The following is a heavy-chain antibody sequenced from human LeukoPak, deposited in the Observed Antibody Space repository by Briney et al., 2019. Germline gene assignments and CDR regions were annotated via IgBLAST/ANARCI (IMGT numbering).Heavy chain of an antibody. CDR2: ISSSSSYI. D-gene: IGHD6-13*01. Sequence: GGSLRLSCAASGFTFSSYSVNWVRQAPGKGLEWVSSISSSSSYIFYADSVKGRFTISRDNTKNSLYLQMNSLRAEDTAVYYCARDSSWYGALDYWGQGTLVTVSS. V-gene: IGHV3-21*01. CDR3: ARDSSWYGALDY. J-gene: IGHJ4*02. CDR1: GFTFSSYS.